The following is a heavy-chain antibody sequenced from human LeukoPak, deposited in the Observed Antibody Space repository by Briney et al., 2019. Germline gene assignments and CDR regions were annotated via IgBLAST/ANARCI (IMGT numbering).Heavy chain of an antibody. CDR3: ASEAQAFEI. CDR2: ISRSSSTI. V-gene: IGHV3-48*01. J-gene: IGHJ3*02. CDR1: GFTFSSYI. Sequence: GGSLRLSCAASGFTFSSYIMNWVRQAPGKGLEWVSYISRSSSTIYYADSVKGRFTISRDNDKNSLDLQMNSLRAEDTAVYYCASEAQAFEIWGQGTMVTVSS.